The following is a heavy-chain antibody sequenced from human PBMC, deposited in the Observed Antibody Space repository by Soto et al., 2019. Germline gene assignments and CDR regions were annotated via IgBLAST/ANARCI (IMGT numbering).Heavy chain of an antibody. Sequence: VQLVQSGAEMKEPGSSVQVSCKTSGGTFSRSAISWLRQAPGQGLEWMGGIIPLFRTPDYAQKFQGRVTIAADESTSTAYMELSSLRSEDTAVYYCARDNDRLQLGGNYYYILDVWGQGTTIIVSS. D-gene: IGHD4-4*01. J-gene: IGHJ6*02. CDR1: GGTFSRSA. CDR3: ARDNDRLQLGGNYYYILDV. V-gene: IGHV1-69*12. CDR2: IIPLFRTP.